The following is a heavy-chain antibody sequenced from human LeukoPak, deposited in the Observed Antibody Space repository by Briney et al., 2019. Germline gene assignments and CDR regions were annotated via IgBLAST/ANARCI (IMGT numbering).Heavy chain of an antibody. V-gene: IGHV4-39*07. CDR2: IYYSGST. CDR3: AREAAAGTGY. J-gene: IGHJ4*02. CDR1: GGSISSYY. D-gene: IGHD6-13*01. Sequence: SETLSLTCTVSGGSISSYYWSWIRQPPGKGLEWIGSIYYSGSTYYNPSLKSRVTISVDTSKNQFSLKLSSVTAADTAVYYCAREAAAGTGYWGQGTLVTVSS.